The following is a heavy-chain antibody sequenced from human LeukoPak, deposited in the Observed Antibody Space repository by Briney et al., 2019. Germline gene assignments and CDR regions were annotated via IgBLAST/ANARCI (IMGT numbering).Heavy chain of an antibody. V-gene: IGHV3-11*01. CDR3: ARVPSGYAFDI. Sequence: GGSLRLFCAASGFPFSDYKMRWIRQAPGKGLEWVSSICRSGSTKYYADSVKGRFTISRDNAKNSLFLQMNSLRAEDTAVYYCARVPSGYAFDIWGQGTMVTVSS. CDR1: GFPFSDYK. CDR2: ICRSGSTK. J-gene: IGHJ3*02. D-gene: IGHD3-22*01.